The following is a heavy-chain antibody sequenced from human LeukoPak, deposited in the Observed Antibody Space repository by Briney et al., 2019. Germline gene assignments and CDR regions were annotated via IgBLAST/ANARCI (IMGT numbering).Heavy chain of an antibody. CDR3: AKQVGATTSYFDH. CDR1: GGSISSYY. CDR2: IYYSGST. D-gene: IGHD1-26*01. V-gene: IGHV4-59*08. J-gene: IGHJ4*02. Sequence: SETLSLTCTVSGGSISSYYWSWIRQPPGKGLEWIGYIYYSGSTNYNPSLKSRVTISVDTSKNQFSLKLSSVTAADTAVYYCAKQVGATTSYFDHWGQGTLVTVSS.